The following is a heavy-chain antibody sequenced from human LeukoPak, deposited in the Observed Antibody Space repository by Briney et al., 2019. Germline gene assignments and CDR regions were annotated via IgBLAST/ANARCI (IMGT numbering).Heavy chain of an antibody. V-gene: IGHV1-24*01. D-gene: IGHD3-10*01. CDR2: FDPEDGET. Sequence: ASVKVSCKVSGYTLTELSMHWVRQAPGKGLEWMGGFDPEDGETIYAQKFQGRVTMTEDTSTDTAYMELSSLRSEDMAVYYCATGYGPMVQGVIIYYWGQGTLVTISS. CDR1: GYTLTELS. J-gene: IGHJ4*02. CDR3: ATGYGPMVQGVIIYY.